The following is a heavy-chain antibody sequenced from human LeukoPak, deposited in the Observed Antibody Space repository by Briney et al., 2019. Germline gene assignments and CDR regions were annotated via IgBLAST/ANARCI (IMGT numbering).Heavy chain of an antibody. Sequence: GGSLRLSCAASGFTFSSYGMHWVRQAPGKGLEWVAVIPYDGSNKYYADSVKGRFTISRDNSKNTLYLQMNSLRAEDTAVYYCAEDLDSWDAFDIWGQGTMVTVSS. D-gene: IGHD2-15*01. J-gene: IGHJ3*02. CDR2: IPYDGSNK. CDR1: GFTFSSYG. V-gene: IGHV3-30*18. CDR3: AEDLDSWDAFDI.